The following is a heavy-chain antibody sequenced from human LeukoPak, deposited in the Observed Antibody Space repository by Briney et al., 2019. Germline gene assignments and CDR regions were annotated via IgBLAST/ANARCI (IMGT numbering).Heavy chain of an antibody. V-gene: IGHV3-23*01. CDR2: VSSSGGST. J-gene: IGHJ4*02. CDR3: ATYYGDYYFDY. CDR1: GFTFSTYA. D-gene: IGHD4-17*01. Sequence: GGSLRLSCAASGFTFSTYAMTWVRQSPGKGLEWVSAVSSSGGSTSYADSVKGRFTISRDNSKNTLYLQMNSLRAEDTAVYYCATYYGDYYFDYWGQGTLVTVSS.